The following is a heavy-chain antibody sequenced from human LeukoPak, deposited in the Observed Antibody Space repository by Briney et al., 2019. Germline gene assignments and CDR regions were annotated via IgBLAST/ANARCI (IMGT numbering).Heavy chain of an antibody. Sequence: SETLSLTCAVYGGPFSGYYWSWIRQPPGKGLEWIGEINHSGSTNYNPSLKSRVSISVDSSKNQFSLKVSSVTAADTAVYYCARGSDTAAGLYWGQGTLVTVSS. CDR1: GGPFSGYY. V-gene: IGHV4-34*01. J-gene: IGHJ4*02. D-gene: IGHD6-13*01. CDR2: INHSGST. CDR3: ARGSDTAAGLY.